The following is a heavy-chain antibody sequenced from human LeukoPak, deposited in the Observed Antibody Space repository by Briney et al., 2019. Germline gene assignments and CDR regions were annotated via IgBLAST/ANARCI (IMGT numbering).Heavy chain of an antibody. CDR2: MHPNNGDT. Sequence: ASVKVSCKASGYTFTSYNINWVRQAPGQGLEWMAWMHPNNGDTGYAQKFQDRVTVTSNTSISTAYMELRSLTSEDTAVYYCARELIVLEPAARRYNYYMDAWGIGTTVSVSS. D-gene: IGHD2-2*01. V-gene: IGHV1-8*03. CDR1: GYTFTSYN. CDR3: ARELIVLEPAARRYNYYMDA. J-gene: IGHJ6*03.